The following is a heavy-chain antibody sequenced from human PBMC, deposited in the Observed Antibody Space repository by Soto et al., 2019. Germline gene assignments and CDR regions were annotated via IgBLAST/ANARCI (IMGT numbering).Heavy chain of an antibody. Sequence: QVQLQESGPGLVKPSETLSLTCTVSGGSISSYYWSWIRQPPGKGLEWIGYIYYSATTNYNPSLTSRVTISVATSKNQFSLKLTSVTAADTALYYCARALWGPACHINWYDPWGQGTLVTVSS. CDR3: ARALWGPACHINWYDP. D-gene: IGHD2-2*01. CDR1: GGSISSYY. V-gene: IGHV4-59*01. CDR2: IYYSATT. J-gene: IGHJ5*02.